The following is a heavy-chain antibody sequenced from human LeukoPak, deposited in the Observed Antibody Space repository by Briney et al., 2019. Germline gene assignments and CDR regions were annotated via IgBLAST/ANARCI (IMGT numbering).Heavy chain of an antibody. J-gene: IGHJ6*02. D-gene: IGHD5-12*01. CDR3: ARVATVLYYYGMDV. CDR1: GYTFTGYY. Sequence: EASVKVSCKASGYTFTGYYMHWARQAPGQGLEWMGWINPNSGGTNYAQKFQGRVTMTRDTSISTAYMELSRLRSDDTAVYYCARVATVLYYYGMDVWGQGTTVTVSS. CDR2: INPNSGGT. V-gene: IGHV1-2*02.